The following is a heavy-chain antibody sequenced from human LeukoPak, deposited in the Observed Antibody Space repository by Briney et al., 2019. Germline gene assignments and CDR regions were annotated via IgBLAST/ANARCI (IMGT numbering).Heavy chain of an antibody. CDR1: GFTFSSYA. CDR3: ATGYTSGTRIDY. Sequence: GGSLRLSCAASGFTFSSYAMSWVRQAPGKGLEWVSAISSSSSDIYYTDSVKGRFTISRDNANNFLYLQVSSLRAEDTAVYYCATGYTSGTRIDYWGQGTLVSVSS. D-gene: IGHD6-19*01. J-gene: IGHJ4*02. CDR2: ISSSSSDI. V-gene: IGHV3-21*01.